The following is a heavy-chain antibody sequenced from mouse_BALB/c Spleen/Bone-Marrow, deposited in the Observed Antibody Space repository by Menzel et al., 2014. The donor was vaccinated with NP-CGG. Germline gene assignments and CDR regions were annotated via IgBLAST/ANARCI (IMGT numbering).Heavy chain of an antibody. CDR2: IDPSDSET. D-gene: IGHD1-2*01. J-gene: IGHJ4*01. V-gene: IGHV1S126*01. Sequence: VQLQQSGPQLVRPGASVKISCKASGYSFTSYWMHWVKQRPGQGLEWIGMIDPSDSETRLNQKFKDKATLTVDKSSXTAYMQLSSPTSEDSAFYYCARELLRLRSAMDYWCQGTSVTVSS. CDR1: GYSFTSYW. CDR3: ARELLRLRSAMDY.